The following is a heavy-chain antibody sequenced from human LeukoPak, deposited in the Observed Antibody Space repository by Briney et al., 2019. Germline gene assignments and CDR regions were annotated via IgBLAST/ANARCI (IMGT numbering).Heavy chain of an antibody. CDR3: ARAGSIGLLWFGELLTNWFDP. CDR2: INPNSGGT. J-gene: IGHJ5*02. V-gene: IGHV1-2*02. D-gene: IGHD3-10*01. Sequence: GASVKVSCKASGYTFTGYYMHWVRQAPGQGLEWMGWINPNSGGTNYAQKFQGRVTMTRDTSISTAYMELSRLRSDDTAVYYCARAGSIGLLWFGELLTNWFDPWGQGTLVTVSS. CDR1: GYTFTGYY.